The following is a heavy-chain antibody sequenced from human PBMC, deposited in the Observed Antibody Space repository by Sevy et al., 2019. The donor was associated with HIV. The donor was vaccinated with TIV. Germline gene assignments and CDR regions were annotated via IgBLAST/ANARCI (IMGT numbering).Heavy chain of an antibody. Sequence: ASVKVSCKASGYTFTAYYVHWVRQAPGQGLEWMGRINPNSGGTNYAQKFQGRVTMTRDTSISTAYMELSGLRYDDTAVYHCARAYYYDSSAYYFDHWGQGPLVTVSS. D-gene: IGHD3-22*01. V-gene: IGHV1-2*06. J-gene: IGHJ4*02. CDR2: INPNSGGT. CDR3: ARAYYYDSSAYYFDH. CDR1: GYTFTAYY.